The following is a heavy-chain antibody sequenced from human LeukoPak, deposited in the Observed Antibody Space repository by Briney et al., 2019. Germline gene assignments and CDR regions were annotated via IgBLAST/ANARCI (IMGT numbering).Heavy chain of an antibody. CDR3: AKYGDIVATGGGWYFDY. V-gene: IGHV3-23*01. J-gene: IGHJ4*02. CDR1: GFTFSSYA. D-gene: IGHD5-12*01. Sequence: PGGSLRLSCAASGFTFSSYAMSWVRQAPGKGLEWVSAISGSGGSTYYADSVKGRFTISRDNSKNTLYLQMNSLRAEDTAVYYCAKYGDIVATGGGWYFDYWGQGTLVTVSS. CDR2: ISGSGGST.